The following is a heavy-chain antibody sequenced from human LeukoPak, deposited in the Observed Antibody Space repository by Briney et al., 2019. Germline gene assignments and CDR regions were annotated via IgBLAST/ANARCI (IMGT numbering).Heavy chain of an antibody. D-gene: IGHD2-2*01. V-gene: IGHV4-61*02. CDR2: IYTSGST. CDR3: ARSSTTDANHYYYYYMDV. J-gene: IGHJ6*03. Sequence: SETLSLTCTVSGGSISSGSYYWNWIRQPAGEGLEWIGRIYTSGSTNYNPSLKSRVTISVDTSKNQFSLKLSSVTAADTAVYYCARSSTTDANHYYYYYMDVWGRGTTVTVSS. CDR1: GGSISSGSYY.